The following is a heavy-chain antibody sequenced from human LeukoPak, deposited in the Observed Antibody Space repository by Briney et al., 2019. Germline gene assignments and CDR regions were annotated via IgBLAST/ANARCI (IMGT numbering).Heavy chain of an antibody. Sequence: PSQTLSLTCTVSGGSISSGSYYWSRIRQPAGKGLEWIGRIYTSGSTNYNPSLKSRVTISVDTSKNQFSLKLSSVTAADTAVYYCAREGYYYGSGSYADWFDPWGQGTLVTVSS. CDR1: GGSISSGSYY. D-gene: IGHD3-10*01. V-gene: IGHV4-61*02. CDR3: AREGYYYGSGSYADWFDP. CDR2: IYTSGST. J-gene: IGHJ5*02.